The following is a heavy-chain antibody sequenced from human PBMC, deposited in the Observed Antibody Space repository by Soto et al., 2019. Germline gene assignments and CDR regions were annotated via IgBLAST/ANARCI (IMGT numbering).Heavy chain of an antibody. Sequence: QVQLVESGGGVVQPGRSLRLSCGASGFTFSIYAMHWVRQAPGKGLEWVAVKSYDESSTNYADSVKGRFTISRDNSKNVLYLQMNSLTTEDTAGYYCARRAEFYGWGSYSSSNYYAMDVWGQGTTVFVSS. J-gene: IGHJ6*02. CDR1: GFTFSIYA. CDR3: ARRAEFYGWGSYSSSNYYAMDV. CDR2: KSYDESST. V-gene: IGHV3-30-3*01. D-gene: IGHD3-10*01.